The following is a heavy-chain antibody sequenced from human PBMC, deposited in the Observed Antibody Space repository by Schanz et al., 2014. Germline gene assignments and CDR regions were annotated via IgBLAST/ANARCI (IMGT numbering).Heavy chain of an antibody. V-gene: IGHV7-4-1*02. CDR2: INTNTGNP. D-gene: IGHD6-19*01. CDR1: GYTFTSYA. J-gene: IGHJ4*02. CDR3: TTETIAMAGAFSI. Sequence: QVQLVQSGSELKKPGASVKVSCKASGYTFTSYAMNWVRQAPGQGLEWVGWINTNTGNPTYAQGFTGRFVFSLDTSVSPEYLQISSLKAEDTDAYYCTTETIAMAGAFSIWGQGTLVTVSS.